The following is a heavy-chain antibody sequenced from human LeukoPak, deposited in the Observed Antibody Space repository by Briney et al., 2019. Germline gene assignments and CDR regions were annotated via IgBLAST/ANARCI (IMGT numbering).Heavy chain of an antibody. CDR2: VSPNSGNA. CDR3: ARLLHDSRAYYQGFDP. D-gene: IGHD3-22*01. J-gene: IGHJ5*02. Sequence: ASVKVSFKTSGYTFAGYDINWVRQATGQGLEWMGWVSPNSGNAGYAQKFQGRVTMTTDSSITTAYMELSSLTSEDTAIYYCARLLHDSRAYYQGFDPWGQGSLVTVSS. CDR1: GYTFAGYD. V-gene: IGHV1-8*01.